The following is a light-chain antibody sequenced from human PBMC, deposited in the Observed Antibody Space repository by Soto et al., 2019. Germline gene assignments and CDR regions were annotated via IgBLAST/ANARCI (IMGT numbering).Light chain of an antibody. CDR1: SSDVGGYNY. V-gene: IGLV2-8*01. J-gene: IGLJ2*01. CDR3: SSYAGSNTHVV. Sequence: QSELTQPASGSGSPGESVPISCTGTSSDVGGYNYVSWYQQHPGKAPKLMIYEVSKRPSGVPARFSGSKSGNTASLTVSGLQADDEADYYCSSYAGSNTHVVFGGGTKVTVL. CDR2: EVS.